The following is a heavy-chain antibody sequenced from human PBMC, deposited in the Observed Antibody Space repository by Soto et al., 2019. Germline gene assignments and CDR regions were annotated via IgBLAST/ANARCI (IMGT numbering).Heavy chain of an antibody. CDR1: GFTFSNFG. D-gene: IGHD2-15*01. CDR2: ISSDGGDK. V-gene: IGHV3-30*18. J-gene: IGHJ5*02. CDR3: VKGSDVARQELDR. Sequence: QVPLVESGGGVVQPGRSPRLSCAASGFTFSNFGMHWVRQAPGKGLEWVAAISSDGGDKYYSHSVKDRFTVSRDNSRNTLFLQMNSLRVEDTAVYYCVKGSDVARQELDRWGQGILVTVSS.